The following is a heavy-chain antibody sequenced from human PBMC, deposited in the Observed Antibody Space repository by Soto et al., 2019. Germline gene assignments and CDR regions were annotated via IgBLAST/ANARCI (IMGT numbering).Heavy chain of an antibody. CDR1: GYSFTSYW. CDR3: ARLPRGSYYYYYGMDV. CDR2: IDPSDSYT. Sequence: GESLKISCKGSGYSFTSYWISWVRQIPGKGLEWMGRIDPSDSYTNYSPSFQGHVTISADKSISTAYLQWSSLKASDTAMYYCARLPRGSYYYYYGMDVWGQGTTVTVSS. J-gene: IGHJ6*02. V-gene: IGHV5-10-1*01.